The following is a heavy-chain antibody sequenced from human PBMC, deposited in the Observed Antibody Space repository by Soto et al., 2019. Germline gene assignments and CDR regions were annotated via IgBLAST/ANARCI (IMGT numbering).Heavy chain of an antibody. V-gene: IGHV3-23*01. CDR3: AKDAVAGDGVLLAEY. Sequence: GPLRHSCGASGCNFRSYAVIWVSQAQGKGLEWVSGLYGSGGGIHYADSVRGRFTISRDNYENSVYLQMNSLRVEDTAVYYCAKDAVAGDGVLLAEYWGQGTVVTVFS. CDR2: LYGSGGGI. J-gene: IGHJ4*02. CDR1: GCNFRSYA. D-gene: IGHD4-17*01.